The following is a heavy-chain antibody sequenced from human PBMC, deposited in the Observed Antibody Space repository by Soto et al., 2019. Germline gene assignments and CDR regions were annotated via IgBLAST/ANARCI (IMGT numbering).Heavy chain of an antibody. CDR2: IDASSTHI. J-gene: IGHJ4*02. Sequence: GGSLRLSCAASGFSFSTYNMNWVRQAPGKGLEWVSSIDASSTHIYYADSVKGRFTISRDNGKSSLYLQMDSLRADDTAVYYCALRKTGSYFDYWGQGTLVTVSS. CDR3: ALRKTGSYFDY. D-gene: IGHD7-27*01. CDR1: GFSFSTYN. V-gene: IGHV3-21*04.